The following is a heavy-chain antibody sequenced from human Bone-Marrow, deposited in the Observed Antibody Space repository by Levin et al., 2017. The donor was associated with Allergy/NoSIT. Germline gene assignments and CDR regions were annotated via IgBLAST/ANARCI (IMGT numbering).Heavy chain of an antibody. CDR1: GYTLVTYG. D-gene: IGHD2-2*01. Sequence: ASVKVSCKASGYTLVTYGLSWVRQAPGQGLEWMGWMSAYSGNTQYAEHLEGRVTMTTDRSTDTAYMELRGLTAVDTGVYYCARVESVVVSSIYYYGLDVWGQGTTVIVSS. CDR3: ARVESVVVSSIYYYGLDV. V-gene: IGHV1-18*01. CDR2: MSAYSGNT. J-gene: IGHJ6*02.